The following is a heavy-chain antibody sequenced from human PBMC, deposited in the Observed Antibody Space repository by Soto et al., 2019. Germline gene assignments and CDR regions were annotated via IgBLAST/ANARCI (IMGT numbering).Heavy chain of an antibody. CDR3: AREGASSGAFDY. Sequence: QVQLVQSGAEVKKPGASVKVSCKASGYTFNSYYMHWVRQAPGQGLEWMGIINPSGGSTSYAQKFQGRVTMTRDTSTSTVYMELSSLSSEDTAVYYCAREGASSGAFDYWGQGTLVTVST. CDR2: INPSGGST. D-gene: IGHD2-15*01. V-gene: IGHV1-46*02. CDR1: GYTFNSYY. J-gene: IGHJ4*02.